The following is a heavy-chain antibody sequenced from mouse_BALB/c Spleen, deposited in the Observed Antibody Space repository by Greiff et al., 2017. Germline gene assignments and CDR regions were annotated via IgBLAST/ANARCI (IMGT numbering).Heavy chain of an antibody. CDR1: GYTFTDYN. D-gene: IGHD1-1*01. J-gene: IGHJ4*01. CDR2: IYPYNGGT. V-gene: IGHV1S29*02. CDR3: ASSLREGAMDY. Sequence: VHVKQSGPELVKPGASVKISCKASGYTFTDYNMHWVKQSHGKSLEWIGYIYPYNGGTGYNQKFKSKATLTVDNSSSTAYMELRSLTSEDSAVYYCASSLREGAMDYWGQGTSVTVSS.